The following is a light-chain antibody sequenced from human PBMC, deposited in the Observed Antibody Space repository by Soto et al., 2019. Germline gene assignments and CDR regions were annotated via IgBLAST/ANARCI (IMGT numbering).Light chain of an antibody. CDR2: GAS. CDR1: QSVSSSY. CDR3: QQYCSSPPIT. Sequence: EIVLTQSPGTLSLSPGERATLSCRASQSVSSSYLAWYQQKPGQAPRLLIYGASSRATGIPDRFSGSGCGTDFTLPISRLEAEDFAVYYCQQYCSSPPITFGQGTRLEIK. J-gene: IGKJ5*01. V-gene: IGKV3-20*01.